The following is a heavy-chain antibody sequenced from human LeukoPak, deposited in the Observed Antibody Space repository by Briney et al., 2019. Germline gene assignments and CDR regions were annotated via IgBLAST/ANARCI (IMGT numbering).Heavy chain of an antibody. CDR3: ARDRFGGMDV. J-gene: IGHJ6*04. CDR2: IKEDGSEK. CDR1: GFTFSSYW. Sequence: PGGSLRLSCAASGFTFSSYWMSWVRQAPGKGLEWVASIKEDGSEKYNLESLKGRFTISRDNAKNSLYLQMNTLRLEDTAVYYWARDRFGGMDVWGKGTTVTVSP. V-gene: IGHV3-7*01. D-gene: IGHD3-10*01.